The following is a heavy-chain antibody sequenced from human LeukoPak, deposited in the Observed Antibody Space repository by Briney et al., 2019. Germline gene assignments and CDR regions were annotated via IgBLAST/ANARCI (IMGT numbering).Heavy chain of an antibody. D-gene: IGHD6-19*01. Sequence: GASVKVSCKISEYSLSDLSIHWVRETPGERLEWMGGFDSENNKMVYSQKFQGRLTLTEDTSADTAYMELTSLRSEDTAVYFCATDRVYRSSGRSWGFFDYWGQGTLVIVSS. CDR2: FDSENNKM. V-gene: IGHV1-24*01. J-gene: IGHJ4*02. CDR3: ATDRVYRSSGRSWGFFDY. CDR1: EYSLSDLS.